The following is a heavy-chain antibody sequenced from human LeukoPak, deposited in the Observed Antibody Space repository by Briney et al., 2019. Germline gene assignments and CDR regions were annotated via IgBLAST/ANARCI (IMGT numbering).Heavy chain of an antibody. CDR1: GFTFSSYA. CDR2: IYYSGST. CDR3: AREGGQQQLDD. Sequence: LRLSCAASGFTFSSYAMSWIRQHPGKGLEWIGYIYYSGSTYYNPSLKSRVTISVDTSKNQFSLKLSSVTAADTAVYYCAREGGQQQLDDWGQGTLVTVSS. D-gene: IGHD6-13*01. J-gene: IGHJ4*02. V-gene: IGHV4-31*02.